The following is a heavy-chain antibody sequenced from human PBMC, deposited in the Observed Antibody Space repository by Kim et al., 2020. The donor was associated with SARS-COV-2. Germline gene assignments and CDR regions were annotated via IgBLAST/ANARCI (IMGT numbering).Heavy chain of an antibody. J-gene: IGHJ5*02. CDR3: ARRSLGYSSGKPPGGWFGP. Sequence: SETLSLTCAVYGGSFSGYYWSWIRQPPGKGLEWIGEINHSGSTNYNPSLKSRVTISVDTSKNQFSLKLSSVTAADTAVYYCARRSLGYSSGKPPGGWFGPWGQGTLVTVSS. D-gene: IGHD6-19*01. CDR1: GGSFSGYY. V-gene: IGHV4-34*01. CDR2: INHSGST.